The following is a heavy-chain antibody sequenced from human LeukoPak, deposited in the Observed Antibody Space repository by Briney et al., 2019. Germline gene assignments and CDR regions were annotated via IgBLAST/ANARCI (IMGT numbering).Heavy chain of an antibody. CDR1: GYTCTSYG. CDR3: ARDGAVAGRIDY. J-gene: IGHJ4*02. CDR2: ISPYNGNT. V-gene: IGHV1-18*04. D-gene: IGHD6-19*01. Sequence: ASVKVSCKASGYTCTSYGITWVRQAPGQGPEWMGWISPYNGNTNYVQKLQGRVTMTTDTSTSTAYMELRSLRSDDTAVYYCARDGAVAGRIDYWGQGTLVTVSS.